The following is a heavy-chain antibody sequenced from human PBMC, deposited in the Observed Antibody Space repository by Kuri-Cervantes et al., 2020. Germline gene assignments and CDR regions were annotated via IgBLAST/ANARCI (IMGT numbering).Heavy chain of an antibody. CDR3: ARDLAIVLMVYAITPYYFDY. CDR2: INPNSGGT. D-gene: IGHD2-8*01. J-gene: IGHJ4*02. Sequence: ASVKVSCKASGYTFTGYYMHWVRQAPGQGLEWMGWINPNSGGTNYAQKLQGRVTMTTDTSTSTAYMELRSLRPDDTAVYYCARDLAIVLMVYAITPYYFDYWGQGTLVTVSS. CDR1: GYTFTGYY. V-gene: IGHV1-2*02.